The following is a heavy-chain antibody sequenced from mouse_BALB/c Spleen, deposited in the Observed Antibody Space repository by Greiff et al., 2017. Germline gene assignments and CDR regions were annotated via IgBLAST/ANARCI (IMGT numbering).Heavy chain of an antibody. CDR2: IYPSDSYT. J-gene: IGHJ4*01. CDR1: GYTFTSYW. Sequence: QVQLQQPGAELVRPGASVKLSCKASGYTFTSYWINWVKQRPGQGLEWIGNIYPSDSYTNYNQKFKDKATLTVDKSSSTAYMQLSSPTSEDSAVYYCTYGNYDYYAMDYWGQGTSVTVSS. D-gene: IGHD2-1*01. CDR3: TYGNYDYYAMDY. V-gene: IGHV1-69*02.